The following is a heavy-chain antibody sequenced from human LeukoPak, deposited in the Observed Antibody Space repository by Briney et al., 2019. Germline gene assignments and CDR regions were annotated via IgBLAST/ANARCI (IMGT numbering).Heavy chain of an antibody. D-gene: IGHD4-17*01. CDR2: IYPGDSDT. J-gene: IGHJ5*02. V-gene: IGHV5-51*01. CDR3: ARGEKDYGDYVEGNWFDP. CDR1: GYSFTSYW. Sequence: GESLKISCKGSGYSFTSYWIGWVRQMPGKGLEWMGIIYPGDSDTRYSPSFQGQVTISADKSISTAYLQWSSLKASDTAMYYCARGEKDYGDYVEGNWFDPWGQGTLVTVSS.